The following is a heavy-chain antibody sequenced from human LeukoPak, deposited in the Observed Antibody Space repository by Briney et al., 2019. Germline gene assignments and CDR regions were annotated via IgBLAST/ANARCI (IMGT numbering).Heavy chain of an antibody. CDR1: GFPFSRYS. Sequence: PGGSLRLPCGASGFPFSRYSMQWVRQASGKGLEGVSYISSGCSYIHSTYYADSEKGRFTISRDSTKNSLYLQINSLRAEDTAVYYCARAASHYYFDAWGQGTLVTVSS. CDR2: ISSGCSYIHST. D-gene: IGHD6-6*01. J-gene: IGHJ4*02. CDR3: ARAASHYYFDA. V-gene: IGHV3-21*01.